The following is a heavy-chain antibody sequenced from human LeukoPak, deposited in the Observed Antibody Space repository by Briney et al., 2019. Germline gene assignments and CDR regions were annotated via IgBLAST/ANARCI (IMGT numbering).Heavy chain of an antibody. Sequence: SETLSLTCAVYGGSFSGYYWSWIRQPPGKGLEWIGEINHSGSTNYNPSLKSRVTISVDTSKNQFSLKLSSVTAADTAVYYCASGPPVWSSRLAGFDPWGQGTLVTVSS. V-gene: IGHV4-34*01. CDR3: ASGPPVWSSRLAGFDP. CDR2: INHSGST. CDR1: GGSFSGYY. J-gene: IGHJ5*02. D-gene: IGHD6-13*01.